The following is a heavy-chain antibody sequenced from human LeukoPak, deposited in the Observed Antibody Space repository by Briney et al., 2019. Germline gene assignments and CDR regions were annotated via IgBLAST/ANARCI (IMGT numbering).Heavy chain of an antibody. CDR3: ARDHRSPVAATRRGFDP. D-gene: IGHD2-15*01. CDR1: GYTFTSYG. V-gene: IGHV1-18*01. J-gene: IGHJ5*02. CDR2: ISAYNGNT. Sequence: GASVKVSCKASGYTFTSYGISWVRQAPGQGLEWMGWISAYNGNTNYAQKLQGRVTMTTDTSTSTAYMELRSLRSDDTAVYYCARDHRSPVAATRRGFDPWGQGTLVTVPS.